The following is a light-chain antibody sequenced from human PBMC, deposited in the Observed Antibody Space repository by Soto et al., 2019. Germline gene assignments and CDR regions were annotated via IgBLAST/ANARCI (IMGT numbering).Light chain of an antibody. Sequence: DIQLTQSPSFLSASVGDRVTITCRASQGISSYLAWYQQKPGKPPKLLVYSASTLQSGVPSRFSGSGSGPDFTLTISSLQPEDSATYFCQQLNSYPQTFGQGTRLE. CDR3: QQLNSYPQT. V-gene: IGKV1-9*01. CDR2: SAS. J-gene: IGKJ5*01. CDR1: QGISSY.